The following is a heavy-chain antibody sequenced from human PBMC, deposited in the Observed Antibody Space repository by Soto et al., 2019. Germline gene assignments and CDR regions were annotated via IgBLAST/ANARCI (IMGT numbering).Heavy chain of an antibody. D-gene: IGHD5-12*01. J-gene: IGHJ4*02. V-gene: IGHV3-23*01. CDR1: GFTFTSHA. CDR2: IRSSGSST. Sequence: EVQLLESGGGLVQPGGSLRLACAASGFTFTSHAISWVRQAPGKGLEWVSGIRSSGSSTDYADSVKGRFTISRDNSKDSLFLQMNSLRAEDTAVYYCAKDSFHIGYYYFDSWGQGTLVTFSS. CDR3: AKDSFHIGYYYFDS.